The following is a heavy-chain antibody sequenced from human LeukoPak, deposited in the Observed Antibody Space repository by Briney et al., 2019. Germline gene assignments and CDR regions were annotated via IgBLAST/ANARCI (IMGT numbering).Heavy chain of an antibody. CDR2: ISYDGSNK. J-gene: IGHJ4*02. Sequence: GGSLRLSCAASGFTFSSYAMHWVRQAPGKGLEWVAVISYDGSNKYYADSVKGRFTISRDNSKNTLYLQMNSLRAEDTAVYYCARDGAHNYYDSIGYYSYVYYWGQGTLVTVSS. CDR1: GFTFSSYA. V-gene: IGHV3-30*04. CDR3: ARDGAHNYYDSIGYYSYVYY. D-gene: IGHD3-22*01.